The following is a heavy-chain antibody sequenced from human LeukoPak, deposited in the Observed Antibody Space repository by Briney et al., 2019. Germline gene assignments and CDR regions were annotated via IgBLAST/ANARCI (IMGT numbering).Heavy chain of an antibody. V-gene: IGHV1-18*01. CDR3: ARVFAYNWNYVPFDY. D-gene: IGHD1-7*01. Sequence: GASVKVSCKASGYTFTSSGISWVQQAPGQGLEWMGWISAYNGNTNYAQKLQGRVTMTTDTSTSTAYMELRSLRSDDTAVYYCARVFAYNWNYVPFDYWGQGTLVTVSS. CDR2: ISAYNGNT. CDR1: GYTFTSSG. J-gene: IGHJ4*02.